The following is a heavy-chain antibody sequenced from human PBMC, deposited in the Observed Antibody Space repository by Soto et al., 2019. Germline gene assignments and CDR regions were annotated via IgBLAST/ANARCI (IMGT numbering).Heavy chain of an antibody. J-gene: IGHJ6*02. CDR2: IYYSGST. V-gene: IGHV4-30-4*01. CDR3: ARGGDDFWSGYYTYYYYGMDV. D-gene: IGHD3-3*01. CDR1: GGSISSGDYY. Sequence: SLTCTVSGGSISSGDYYWSWIRQPPGKGLEWIGYIYYSGSTYYNPSLKSRVTISVDTSKNQFSLKLSSVTAADTAVYYCARGGDDFWSGYYTYYYYGMDVWGQGTTVTVSS.